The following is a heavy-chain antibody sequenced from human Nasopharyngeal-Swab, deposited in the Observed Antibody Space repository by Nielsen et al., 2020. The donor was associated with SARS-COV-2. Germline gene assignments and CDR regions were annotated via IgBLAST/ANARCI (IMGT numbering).Heavy chain of an antibody. CDR1: GFTFSSYA. D-gene: IGHD6-19*01. CDR3: AKDGGRSSGWYYFDY. CDR2: ISGSGGST. Sequence: GGSLRLSCPASGFTFSSYAMSWVRQAPGKGLEWVSAISGSGGSTYYADSVKGRFTISRDNSKNTLYLQMNSLRAEDTAVYYCAKDGGRSSGWYYFDYWGQGTLVTVSS. J-gene: IGHJ4*02. V-gene: IGHV3-23*01.